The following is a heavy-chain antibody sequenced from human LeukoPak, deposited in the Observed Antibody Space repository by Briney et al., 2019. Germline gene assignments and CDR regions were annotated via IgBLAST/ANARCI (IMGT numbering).Heavy chain of an antibody. CDR1: GFTFTSYA. CDR3: ATSSDY. J-gene: IGHJ4*02. V-gene: IGHV3-23*01. CDR2: ISGSGGST. Sequence: PGGSLRLSCAASGFTFTSYAMSWVRQAPGKGLEWVSTISGSGGSTYYADSVKGRFTISRDSSKNTLYLQLKSLRAEDTAVYFCATSSDYWGQGTLVTVSS.